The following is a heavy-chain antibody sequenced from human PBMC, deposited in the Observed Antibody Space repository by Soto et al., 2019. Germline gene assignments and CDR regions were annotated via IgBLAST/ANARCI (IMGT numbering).Heavy chain of an antibody. CDR3: ARVDVLNYFDY. J-gene: IGHJ4*02. CDR1: GGSIISVGDY. Sequence: PSETLSLTCTVSGGSIISVGDYWSWIRQHPGKGLEWIGYIYYSGSTYYNPSLKSRVTISVDTSKNQFSLKLSSVTAADTAVYYCARVDVLNYFDYWGQGTLVTVSS. CDR2: IYYSGST. V-gene: IGHV4-31*03. D-gene: IGHD3-9*01.